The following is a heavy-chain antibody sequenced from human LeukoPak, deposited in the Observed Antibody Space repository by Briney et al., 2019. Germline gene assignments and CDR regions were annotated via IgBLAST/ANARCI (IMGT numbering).Heavy chain of an antibody. CDR3: ARRRGQWLVPGYFDY. CDR1: GGSFSGYD. Sequence: SETLSLTCAVYGGSFSGYDWSWIRQPPGKGLEWIGEINHSVNTNYNPPLKRRVTISVDTDKSQFSLKLSSVTGADTAVYYCARRRGQWLVPGYFDYWGQGTLVTVSS. V-gene: IGHV4-34*01. CDR2: INHSVNT. J-gene: IGHJ4*02. D-gene: IGHD6-19*01.